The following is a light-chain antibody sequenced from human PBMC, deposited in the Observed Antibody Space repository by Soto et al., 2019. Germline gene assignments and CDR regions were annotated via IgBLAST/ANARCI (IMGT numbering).Light chain of an antibody. V-gene: IGLV2-8*01. J-gene: IGLJ3*02. Sequence: QSVLTQPPSASGSPGQSVAISCTGTSSDVGSYNYVSWYQQHPGKAPKLLIYEVSKRPSGVPDRFSGSKSVNTASLTVSGLQAEDEADYYCFSYVGNGNLVVFGGGTQLTVL. CDR3: FSYVGNGNLVV. CDR2: EVS. CDR1: SSDVGSYNY.